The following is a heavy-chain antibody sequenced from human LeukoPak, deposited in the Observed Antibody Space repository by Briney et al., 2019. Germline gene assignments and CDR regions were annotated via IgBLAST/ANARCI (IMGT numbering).Heavy chain of an antibody. D-gene: IGHD3-10*01. CDR2: INHSGST. CDR1: GGSFSGYY. J-gene: IGHJ4*02. Sequence: SETLSLTCAAYGGSFSGYYWSWIRQPPGKGLEWIGEINHSGSTNYNPSLKSRVTISVDTSKNQFSLKLSSVTAADTAVYYCARDLKYYYGSGSPFDYWGQGTLVTVSP. CDR3: ARDLKYYYGSGSPFDY. V-gene: IGHV4-34*01.